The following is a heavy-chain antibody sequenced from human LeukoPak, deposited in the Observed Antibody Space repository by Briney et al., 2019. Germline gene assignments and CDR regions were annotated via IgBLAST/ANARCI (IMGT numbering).Heavy chain of an antibody. D-gene: IGHD3-10*01. V-gene: IGHV3-30*18. J-gene: IGHJ4*02. CDR3: AKEGLLWFGELSSPFDY. CDR2: ISYDGSNK. Sequence: GGSLRLSCAASGFTFSSYGMHWVRQAPGKGLEWVAVISYDGSNKYYADSVKGRFTISRDNSKNTLYLQMNSLRAEDTAVYYCAKEGLLWFGELSSPFDYWGQGTLVTVSS. CDR1: GFTFSSYG.